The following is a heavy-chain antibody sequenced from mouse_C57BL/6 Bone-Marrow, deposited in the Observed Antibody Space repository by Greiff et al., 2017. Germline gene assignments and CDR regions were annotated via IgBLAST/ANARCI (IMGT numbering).Heavy chain of an antibody. CDR2: IDPSDSYT. Sequence: QVQLQQPGAELVMPGASVTLSCKASGYTFTSYWMHWVKQRPGQGLEWIGEIDPSDSYTNYNQKFKGKSTLTVDKSSSTAYMQLSSLTSEDSAVYYCASLYYYGSTLFDYWGQGTTLTVSS. V-gene: IGHV1-69*01. D-gene: IGHD1-1*01. CDR1: GYTFTSYW. CDR3: ASLYYYGSTLFDY. J-gene: IGHJ2*01.